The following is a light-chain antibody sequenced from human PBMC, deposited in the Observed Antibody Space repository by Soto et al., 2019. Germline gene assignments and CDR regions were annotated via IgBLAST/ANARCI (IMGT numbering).Light chain of an antibody. CDR1: QRVSSDF. CDR2: GAS. Sequence: EVVLTQSPDTLSLSPGQRATLSCRASQRVSSDFLAWYHQKPGQAPGLLIYGASNRATGIPDRFSGSGSGTDFTLPISRLEPEDFGVYYCHQYGSSPWTFGHGTKVEIK. V-gene: IGKV3-20*01. CDR3: HQYGSSPWT. J-gene: IGKJ1*01.